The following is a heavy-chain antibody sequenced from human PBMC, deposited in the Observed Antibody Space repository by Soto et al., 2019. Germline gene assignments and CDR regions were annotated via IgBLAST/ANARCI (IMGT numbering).Heavy chain of an antibody. CDR2: IYYSGST. V-gene: IGHV4-59*01. D-gene: IGHD5-12*01. CDR1: VGSISSYY. CDR3: ARGRWLQLIYFDY. Sequence: SETLSLTCTVSVGSISSYYWSWIRQPPGKGLEWIGYIYYSGSTNYNPSLKSRVTISVDTSKNQFSLNLRSVTAADTAVYYCARGRWLQLIYFDYWGQGTLVTVSS. J-gene: IGHJ4*02.